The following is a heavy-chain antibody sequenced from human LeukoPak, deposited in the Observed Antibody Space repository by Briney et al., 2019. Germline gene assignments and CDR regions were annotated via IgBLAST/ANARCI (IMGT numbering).Heavy chain of an antibody. CDR1: GGSISSSSYY. CDR3: ARPQRWLQTTAAFDI. D-gene: IGHD5-24*01. CDR2: IYYSGST. Sequence: SETLSLTCTVSGGSISSSSYYWGWIRQPPGKGLEWIGSIYYSGSTYYNPSLKSRVTISVGTSKNQFSLKLSSVTAADTAVYYCARPQRWLQTTAAFDIWGQGTMVTVSS. J-gene: IGHJ3*02. V-gene: IGHV4-39*01.